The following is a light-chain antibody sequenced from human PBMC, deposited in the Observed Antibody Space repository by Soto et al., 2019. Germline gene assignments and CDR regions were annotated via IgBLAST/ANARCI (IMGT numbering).Light chain of an antibody. CDR2: SND. Sequence: QSVLTQPPSASGTPGQRVTISCSGSSSSIGTNTVNWYQHLPGSAPKLLSYSNDQRPSGVPARFSGSKSGTSASLAISGLQPDDEADYYCEAWDGSLNVVLFGGGTKLTVL. CDR1: SSSIGTNT. V-gene: IGLV1-44*01. J-gene: IGLJ2*01. CDR3: EAWDGSLNVVL.